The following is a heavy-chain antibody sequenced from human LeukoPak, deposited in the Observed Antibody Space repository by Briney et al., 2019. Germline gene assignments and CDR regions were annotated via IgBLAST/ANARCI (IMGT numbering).Heavy chain of an antibody. Sequence: GESLKISCKGSGYSFTSYWIGWVRQMPGKGLEWMGVIYPGDSDTRYGPSFQGQVTISADKSISTAYLQWSSLKASDTAMYYCASSDIVASFDYWGQGTLVTVSS. D-gene: IGHD5-12*01. CDR2: IYPGDSDT. CDR1: GYSFTSYW. CDR3: ASSDIVASFDY. V-gene: IGHV5-51*01. J-gene: IGHJ4*02.